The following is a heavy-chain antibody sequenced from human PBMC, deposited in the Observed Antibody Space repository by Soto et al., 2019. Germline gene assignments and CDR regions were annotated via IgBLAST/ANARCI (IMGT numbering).Heavy chain of an antibody. CDR3: ARDSYSSSWYYYYGMDV. CDR2: INPNSGGT. D-gene: IGHD6-13*01. Sequence: GASVKVSCKASGYTFTGYYMHWVRQAPGQGLEWMGWINPNSGGTNYAQKFQGWVTMTRDTSISTAYMELSRLRSDDTAVYYCARDSYSSSWYYYYGMDVWGQGTTVTVSS. J-gene: IGHJ6*02. V-gene: IGHV1-2*04. CDR1: GYTFTGYY.